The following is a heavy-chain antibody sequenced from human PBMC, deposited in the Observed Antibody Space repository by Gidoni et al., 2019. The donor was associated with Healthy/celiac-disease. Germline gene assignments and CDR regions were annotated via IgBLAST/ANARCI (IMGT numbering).Heavy chain of an antibody. Sequence: QVQLVESGGGVVQPGRSLRLSCAASGFTFSSYGMHWVRQAPGKGLEWVAVIWYDGSNKYYADSVKGRFTISRDNSKNTLYLQMNSLRAEDTAVYYCARDVLRYCSSTSCYPSDYWGQGTLVTVSS. D-gene: IGHD2-2*01. CDR1: GFTFSSYG. V-gene: IGHV3-33*01. CDR3: ARDVLRYCSSTSCYPSDY. CDR2: IWYDGSNK. J-gene: IGHJ4*02.